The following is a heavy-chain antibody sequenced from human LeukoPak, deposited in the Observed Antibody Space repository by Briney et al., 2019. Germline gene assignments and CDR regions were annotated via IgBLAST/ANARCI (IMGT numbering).Heavy chain of an antibody. CDR1: GFTFRSYW. D-gene: IGHD1-26*01. CDR3: VRSGADTFY. J-gene: IGHJ4*02. V-gene: IGHV3-74*01. CDR2: ISDDGSSA. Sequence: GGSLRLSCTASGFTFRSYWMHWVRQIPGKGLMWVSRISDDGSSASYADSVKGRFTISRDGAKHTLYLQMNSLRAEDTAIYYCVRSGADTFYWGQGTLVTVSS.